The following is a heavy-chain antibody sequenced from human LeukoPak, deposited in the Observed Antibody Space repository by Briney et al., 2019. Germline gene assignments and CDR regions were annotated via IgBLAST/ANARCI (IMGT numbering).Heavy chain of an antibody. CDR2: IYHSGST. Sequence: SETLSLTCTVSGYSISSGYYWGWIRQPPGKGLEWIGSIYHSGSTYYNPSLKSRVTISVDTSKNQFSLKLSSVTAADTAVYYCARQGYCSSTSCYKGYYYYMDVWGKGTTVTVS. CDR1: GYSISSGYY. D-gene: IGHD2-2*02. CDR3: ARQGYCSSTSCYKGYYYYMDV. J-gene: IGHJ6*03. V-gene: IGHV4-38-2*02.